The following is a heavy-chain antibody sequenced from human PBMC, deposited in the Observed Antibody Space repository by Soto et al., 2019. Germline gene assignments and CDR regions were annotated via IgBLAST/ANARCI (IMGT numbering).Heavy chain of an antibody. D-gene: IGHD1-7*01. CDR1: GFTFSSYC. CDR2: ISYDGSNK. Sequence: PGGSLRLSCAASGFTFSSYCMHWVRQAPGKGLEWVAVISYDGSNKYYADSVKGRFTISRDNSKNTLYLQMNSLRAEDTAVYYCAKDRYNWNYLTRWFDPWGQGTLVTVSS. V-gene: IGHV3-30*18. CDR3: AKDRYNWNYLTRWFDP. J-gene: IGHJ5*02.